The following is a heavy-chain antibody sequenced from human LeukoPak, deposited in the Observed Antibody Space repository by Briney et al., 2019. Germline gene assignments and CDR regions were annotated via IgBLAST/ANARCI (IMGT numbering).Heavy chain of an antibody. D-gene: IGHD3-3*01. Sequence: SETLSLTCAVYGGSFSGYYWSWIRQPPGKGLEWIGEINHSGSTNYNPSLKSRVIISVDTSKNQFSLKLSSVTAADTAVYYCARDLAIFGVVFDYWGQGTLVTVSS. J-gene: IGHJ4*02. CDR1: GGSFSGYY. V-gene: IGHV4-34*01. CDR2: INHSGST. CDR3: ARDLAIFGVVFDY.